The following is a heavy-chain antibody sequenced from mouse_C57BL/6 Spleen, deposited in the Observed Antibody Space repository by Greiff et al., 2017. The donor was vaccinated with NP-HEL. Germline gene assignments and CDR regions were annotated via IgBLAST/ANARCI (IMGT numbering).Heavy chain of an antibody. V-gene: IGHV5-9-1*02. CDR3: TRDQGTTVVRYFDV. CDR2: ISSGGDYI. D-gene: IGHD1-1*01. J-gene: IGHJ1*03. Sequence: EVKVEESGEGLVKPGGSLKLSCAASGFTFSSYAMSWVRQTPEKRLEWVAYISSGGDYIYYADTVKGRFTISRDNARNTLYLQMSSLKSEDTAMYYCTRDQGTTVVRYFDVWGTGTTVTVSS. CDR1: GFTFSSYA.